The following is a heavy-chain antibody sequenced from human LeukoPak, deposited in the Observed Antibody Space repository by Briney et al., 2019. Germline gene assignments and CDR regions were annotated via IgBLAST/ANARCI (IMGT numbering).Heavy chain of an antibody. J-gene: IGHJ5*02. V-gene: IGHV4-4*02. Sequence: SETLSLTCAVSGGSISSSNWWSWVRQPPGKGLEWIGEIYHSGSTNYNPSLKSRVTISVDKSKNQFSLKLSSVTAADTAVYYCAREPVRHQLLYAGWFDPWGQGTLVTVSS. D-gene: IGHD2-2*02. CDR2: IYHSGST. CDR1: GGSISSSNW. CDR3: AREPVRHQLLYAGWFDP.